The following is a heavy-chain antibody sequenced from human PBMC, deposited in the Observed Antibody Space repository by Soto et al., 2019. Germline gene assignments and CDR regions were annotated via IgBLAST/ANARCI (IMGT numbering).Heavy chain of an antibody. D-gene: IGHD3-3*01. CDR2: ISTNGGST. V-gene: IGHV3-64*04. CDR3: AKARAQYYDFWSGYPVDY. CDR1: GFTFSSYA. J-gene: IGHJ4*02. Sequence: GESLKISCSASGFTFSSYAMHWVRQAPGKGLEYVSSISTNGGSTYYADSVKGRFTISRDNSKNTLYLQMNSLRAEDTAVYYCAKARAQYYDFWSGYPVDYWGQATLVTVSS.